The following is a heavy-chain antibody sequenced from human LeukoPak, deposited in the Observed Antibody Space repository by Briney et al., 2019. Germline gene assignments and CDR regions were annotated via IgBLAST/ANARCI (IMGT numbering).Heavy chain of an antibody. D-gene: IGHD3-10*01. CDR1: GFTFNSYT. J-gene: IGHJ6*02. CDR3: ARGDYDLSGCYHYGMDV. V-gene: IGHV3-30-3*01. Sequence: GGSLRLSCAAPGFTFNSYTMHWVRQAPGKGLEWVAVMSSDGNKKFYAEYVKGRFTISRDNSENTLYLEMNSLRGEDTAVYYCARGDYDLSGCYHYGMDVWGQGTTVTVSS. CDR2: MSSDGNKK.